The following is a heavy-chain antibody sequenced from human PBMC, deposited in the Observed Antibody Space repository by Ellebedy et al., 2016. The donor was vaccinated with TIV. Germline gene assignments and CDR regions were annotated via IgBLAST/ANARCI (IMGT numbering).Heavy chain of an antibody. CDR3: EGRMGHENP. J-gene: IGHJ5*02. CDR1: GGTFSSYA. D-gene: IGHD3-16*01. V-gene: IGHV1-69*13. CDR2: IIPIFGTA. Sequence: SVKVSXXASGGTFSSYAISWVRQAPGQGLEWMGGIIPIFGTANYAQKFQGRVTITADESTSTAYMELSSLRSEDTAVYYCEGRMGHENPWGQGTLVTVSS.